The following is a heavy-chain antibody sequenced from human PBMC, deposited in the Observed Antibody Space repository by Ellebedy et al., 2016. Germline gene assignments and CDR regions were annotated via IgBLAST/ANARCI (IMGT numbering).Heavy chain of an antibody. CDR2: IRGRAFRGTT. D-gene: IGHD2-21*02. CDR3: TRDDPGCRDCFPGVI. J-gene: IGHJ3*02. Sequence: GGSLRLSXVASRFTFGAYWMSWVRQPPGKGLECVGFIRGRAFRGTTEYAASVKGRFTISRDDSKNIAYLQMNSLKSEDTGVYYCTRDDPGCRDCFPGVIWGQGTMVTVSS. V-gene: IGHV3-49*04. CDR1: RFTFGAYW.